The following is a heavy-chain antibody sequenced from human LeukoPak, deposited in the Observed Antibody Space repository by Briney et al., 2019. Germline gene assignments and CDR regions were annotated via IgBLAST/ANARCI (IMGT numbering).Heavy chain of an antibody. CDR3: ATDIGLYTYGVFDN. V-gene: IGHV1-24*01. Sequence: ASVKVSCKVSGYTVSELSMHWVRQAPGKGLEWMAGFDPEDGETMFAQKFQGRVTMTEDTSTDTAYMELSSLRSEDTAVYFWATDIGLYTYGVFDNWGQGTLVTVSS. D-gene: IGHD5-18*01. CDR1: GYTVSELS. CDR2: FDPEDGET. J-gene: IGHJ4*02.